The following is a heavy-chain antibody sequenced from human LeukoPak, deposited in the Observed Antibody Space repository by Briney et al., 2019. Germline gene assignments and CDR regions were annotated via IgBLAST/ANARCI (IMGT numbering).Heavy chain of an antibody. CDR2: IYYSGST. CDR3: ARLWFGEILQPQNDYYYYGMDV. D-gene: IGHD3-10*01. J-gene: IGHJ6*02. CDR1: GGSISSSSYH. V-gene: IGHV4-39*07. Sequence: PSETLSLTCTVSGGSISSSSYHWGRIRQPPGKGLEWIGSIYYSGSTYYNPSLKSRVTISVDTYKNQFSLKLSSVTAPDTAVYYCARLWFGEILQPQNDYYYYGMDVWGQGTTVTVSS.